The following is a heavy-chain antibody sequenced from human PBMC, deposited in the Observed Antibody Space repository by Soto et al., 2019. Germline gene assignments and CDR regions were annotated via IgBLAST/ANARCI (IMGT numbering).Heavy chain of an antibody. V-gene: IGHV4-59*08. J-gene: IGHJ4*02. CDR1: GVSIISYY. CDR2: IYYSGST. D-gene: IGHD4-17*01. CDR3: ARRYGVYFDY. Sequence: SETLSLTCTVSGVSIISYYWSWIRQPPGKGLEWIGYIYYSGSTNYNPSLKSRVTISVDTSKNQFSLKLSSVTAADTAVYYCARRYGVYFDYWGQGTLVTVS.